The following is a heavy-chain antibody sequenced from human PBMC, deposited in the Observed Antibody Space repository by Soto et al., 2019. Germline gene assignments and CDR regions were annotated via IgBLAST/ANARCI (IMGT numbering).Heavy chain of an antibody. CDR2: ISWNSGSI. J-gene: IGHJ4*02. D-gene: IGHD4-17*01. V-gene: IGHV3-9*01. Sequence: EVQLVESGGGLVQPGRSLRLSCAASGFTFEDYAMHWVRQAPGKGLEWVSGISWNSGSIGYADSVKGRFTISRDNAKNSLYLQMNSRRAEDTALYYCAKDTTVTFYWGQGTLLTVSS. CDR3: AKDTTVTFY. CDR1: GFTFEDYA.